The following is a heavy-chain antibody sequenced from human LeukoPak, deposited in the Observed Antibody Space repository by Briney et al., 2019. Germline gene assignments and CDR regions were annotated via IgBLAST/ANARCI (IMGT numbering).Heavy chain of an antibody. V-gene: IGHV4-34*01. J-gene: IGHJ6*02. D-gene: IGHD5-18*01. CDR2: INHSGST. CDR1: GGSFSGYY. CDR3: ARNPHLGDTAMPLEVPHDYYYYGMDV. Sequence: SETLSLTCAVYGGSFSGYYWSWIRQPPGKGLEWIGEINHSGSTNYNPSLKSRVTISVDTSKNQFSLRLSSVTAADTAVYYCARNPHLGDTAMPLEVPHDYYYYGMDVWGQGTTVTVSS.